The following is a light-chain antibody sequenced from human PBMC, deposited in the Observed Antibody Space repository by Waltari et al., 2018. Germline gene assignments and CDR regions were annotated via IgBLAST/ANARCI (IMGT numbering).Light chain of an antibody. J-gene: IGKJ1*01. CDR1: QSVSSNY. Sequence: EIVLTQSPGTLSLSPGERATLSCRASQSVSSNYLAWYQHKPGQAPILVIYDAATRATGIPDRFSGSGSGTDFTLTISRREPEDFAVYYCQQYVSSPRTFGQGTKVEIK. CDR3: QQYVSSPRT. V-gene: IGKV3-20*01. CDR2: DAA.